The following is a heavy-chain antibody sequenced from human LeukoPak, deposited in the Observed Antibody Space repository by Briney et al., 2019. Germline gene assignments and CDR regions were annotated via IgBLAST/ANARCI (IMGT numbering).Heavy chain of an antibody. Sequence: GGSLRLSCAASGFTFSSYAMHWVRQAQGKGLEYVSSISSNGGSTYYANSVKGRYTISRDNSKNTLYLQMGSLRAEDMAVYYCARDSDSYGSLLIDYWGQGTLVTVSS. CDR3: ARDSDSYGSLLIDY. CDR1: GFTFSSYA. CDR2: ISSNGGST. J-gene: IGHJ4*02. D-gene: IGHD5-18*01. V-gene: IGHV3-64*01.